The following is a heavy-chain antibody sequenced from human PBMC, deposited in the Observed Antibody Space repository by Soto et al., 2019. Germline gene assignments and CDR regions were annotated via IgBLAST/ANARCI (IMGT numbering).Heavy chain of an antibody. D-gene: IGHD3-3*01. CDR3: AQAHQLRFLESLPSFFDS. CDR2: ISWDSGRI. V-gene: IGHV3-9*01. J-gene: IGHJ4*02. Sequence: GGSLRLSCAASGFTFDDYAMHWVRQAPGRGLEWVSGISWDSGRIGYADSVKGRFTISRDSAKNSLYLQMNSLSAEDTALYYCAQAHQLRFLESLPSFFDSWGQGTLVTVSS. CDR1: GFTFDDYA.